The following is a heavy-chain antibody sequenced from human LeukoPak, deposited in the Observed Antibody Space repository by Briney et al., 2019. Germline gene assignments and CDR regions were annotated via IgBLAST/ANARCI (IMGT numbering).Heavy chain of an antibody. CDR2: IDSDGTNT. Sequence: PGGSLRLSCAASGFTFSSYWMHWVRQAPGKGLVWVSRIDSDGTNTAYADSVKGRFTISRDNAKNTLYLQMNNLRAEDTAVYYCARDWGWYIDYWGQGTLVTVSS. J-gene: IGHJ4*02. CDR3: ARDWGWYIDY. D-gene: IGHD2-15*01. CDR1: GFTFSSYW. V-gene: IGHV3-74*01.